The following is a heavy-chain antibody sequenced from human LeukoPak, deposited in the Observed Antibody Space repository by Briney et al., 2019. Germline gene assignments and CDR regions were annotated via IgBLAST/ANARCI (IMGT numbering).Heavy chain of an antibody. D-gene: IGHD1-1*01. V-gene: IGHV1-2*02. CDR1: GYTFTGYY. Sequence: ASVKVSCKASGYTFTGYYIHWVRQAPGQGLEWMGWINPSSGGTNYAQRFQGRVTMTRDTSISTAYMELSRLTSDGTAVFYCARVTGTTGAWGQGTLVTVSS. CDR3: ARVTGTTGA. CDR2: INPSSGGT. J-gene: IGHJ5*02.